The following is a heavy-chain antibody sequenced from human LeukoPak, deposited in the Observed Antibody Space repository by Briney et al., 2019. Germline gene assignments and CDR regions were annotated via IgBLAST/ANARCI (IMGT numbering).Heavy chain of an antibody. CDR2: IKYDGSEK. Sequence: GGSLRLSCAASGFTFSDYWMSWVRQAPGKGLEWVATIKYDGSEKYYVDSVKGRFTISRDNAKNSLYLQTSSLRVEDMAVYYCAREGSSHFASWGQGTLVTVSS. J-gene: IGHJ4*02. CDR1: GFTFSDYW. V-gene: IGHV3-7*04. D-gene: IGHD3-10*01. CDR3: AREGSSHFAS.